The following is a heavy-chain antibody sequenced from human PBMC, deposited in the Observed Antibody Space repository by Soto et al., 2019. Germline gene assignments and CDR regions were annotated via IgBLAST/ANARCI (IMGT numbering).Heavy chain of an antibody. Sequence: SDTLSVTYTFSGSSISSSYLSWIRPSPGKGLEWIGYIFHSGTTNYNPSLKSRVTISVDTSKNQFSLNLSSLTTADTAVYFCARGGNRYSSTSSGVGGFDYWGQGTLVNVSS. CDR3: ARGGNRYSSTSSGVGGFDY. J-gene: IGHJ4*02. V-gene: IGHV4-59*01. CDR2: IFHSGTT. CDR1: GSSISSSY. D-gene: IGHD6-6*01.